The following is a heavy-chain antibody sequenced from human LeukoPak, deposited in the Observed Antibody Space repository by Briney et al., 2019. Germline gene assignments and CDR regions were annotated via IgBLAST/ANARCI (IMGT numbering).Heavy chain of an antibody. V-gene: IGHV3-53*01. CDR3: ARRAGEYSHPYDY. CDR1: GFAFSSYW. CDR2: IYSGGNT. D-gene: IGHD2-15*01. Sequence: PGGSLRLSCAASGFAFSSYWMRWVRQAPGKGMEWVSFIYSGGNTHYSDSVKGRFTISRDNSKNTLYLQMNSLRAEDTAIYYCARRAGEYSHPYDYWGQGTLVTVSS. J-gene: IGHJ4*02.